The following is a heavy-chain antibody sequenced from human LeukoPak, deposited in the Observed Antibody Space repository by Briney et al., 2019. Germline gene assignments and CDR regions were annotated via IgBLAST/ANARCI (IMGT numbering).Heavy chain of an antibody. D-gene: IGHD6-13*01. CDR1: GGTFSSYA. Sequence: GASVKVSCKASGGTFSSYAISWVRQAPGQGLEWMGGIIPIFGTANYAQKFQGRVTITADESTSTAYMELSSLRSEDTAVYYCASTLSGSSWSYYYYYGMDVWGQGTTVTVSS. J-gene: IGHJ6*02. V-gene: IGHV1-69*13. CDR2: IIPIFGTA. CDR3: ASTLSGSSWSYYYYYGMDV.